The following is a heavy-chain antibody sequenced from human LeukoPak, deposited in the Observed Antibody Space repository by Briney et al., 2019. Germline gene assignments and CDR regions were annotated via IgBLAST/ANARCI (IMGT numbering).Heavy chain of an antibody. CDR2: INSDGSSI. D-gene: IGHD6-19*01. CDR3: ARDGYSSCWYPSRDAFDI. V-gene: IGHV3-74*03. J-gene: IGHJ3*02. CDR1: GFTFSSYW. Sequence: PGGSLRLSCAASGFTFSSYWMHWVRQAPGKGLVWVSRINSDGSSITYADSVKGRFTISRDNAKNSLYLQMNSLRAEDTAVYYCARDGYSSCWYPSRDAFDIWGQGTMVTVSS.